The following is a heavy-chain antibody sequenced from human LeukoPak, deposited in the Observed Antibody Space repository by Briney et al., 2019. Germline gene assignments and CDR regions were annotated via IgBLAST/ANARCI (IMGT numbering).Heavy chain of an antibody. J-gene: IGHJ4*02. CDR2: IRSKANSYAT. V-gene: IGHV3-73*01. CDR3: TRRHDIVVVPAAYDY. D-gene: IGHD2-2*01. CDR1: GFTFSGSA. Sequence: GGSLRLSCAASGFTFSGSAMHWVRQASGKGLEWVGRIRSKANSYATAYAASVKGRFTISRDDSKNTAYLQMNSLKTEDTAVYYCTRRHDIVVVPAAYDYWGQGTLVTVSS.